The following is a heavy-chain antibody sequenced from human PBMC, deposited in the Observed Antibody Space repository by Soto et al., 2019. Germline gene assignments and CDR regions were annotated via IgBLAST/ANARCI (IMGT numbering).Heavy chain of an antibody. V-gene: IGHV1-2*02. CDR2: ISTKRGGT. Sequence: QVQLGQSGAELKNPGASLKVSVQASGYTFTGYSMHWVRQAPGQGLEGMGWISTKRGGTNYAQKFKARSTMSRDTSNDTTYMELRKLRSDDAEVYDCAREGVGDIAVVVPAPSDSAFDIWGQGTMVTVSS. D-gene: IGHD2-15*01. CDR3: AREGVGDIAVVVPAPSDSAFDI. J-gene: IGHJ3*02. CDR1: GYTFTGYS.